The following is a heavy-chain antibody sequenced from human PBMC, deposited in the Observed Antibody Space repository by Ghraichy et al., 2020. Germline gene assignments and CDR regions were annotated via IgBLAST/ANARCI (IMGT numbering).Heavy chain of an antibody. CDR2: IMEDGSKT. CDR3: VRSLYDSGWYPDYFDS. Sequence: GESLNISCAASGFTFSASWMTWVRQAPGRGLEWVANIMEDGSKTYYVDSVKGRFTISRDNAKNSLYLQMNSLSAEDTAVYYCVRSLYDSGWYPDYFDSWGQGTLVTVSS. CDR1: GFTFSASW. D-gene: IGHD6-19*01. V-gene: IGHV3-7*01. J-gene: IGHJ4*02.